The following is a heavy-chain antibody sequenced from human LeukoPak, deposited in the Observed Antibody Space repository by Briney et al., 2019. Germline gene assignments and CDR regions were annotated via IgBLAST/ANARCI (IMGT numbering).Heavy chain of an antibody. CDR2: INQDGSAK. Sequence: PGGSLRLSCADSGFLFSNSWMAWVRQAPGRGLEWLANINQDGSAKTCVDSVKGRFTISRDNAKNSLYLQMNSLRAEDTAMYYCAKQMDHVHSSSWWWGFDYWGQGTLVTVSS. V-gene: IGHV3-7*05. CDR1: GFLFSNSW. CDR3: AKQMDHVHSSSWWWGFDY. D-gene: IGHD6-13*01. J-gene: IGHJ4*02.